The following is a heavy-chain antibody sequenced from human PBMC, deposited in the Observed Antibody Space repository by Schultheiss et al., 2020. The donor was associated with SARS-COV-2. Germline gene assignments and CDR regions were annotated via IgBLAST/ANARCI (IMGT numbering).Heavy chain of an antibody. CDR2: IVIGSGNT. CDR3: AAEGGGYIFYYYGMDD. Sequence: SVKVSCKASGFTFTSSAVQWVRQARGQRREWIGWIVIGSGNTNYAQKFQERVTITRDMSTSTAYMELSSLRSEDTAVYYCAAEGGGYIFYYYGMDDWGQGTTVTVSS. V-gene: IGHV1-58*01. CDR1: GFTFTSSA. J-gene: IGHJ6*02. D-gene: IGHD1-26*01.